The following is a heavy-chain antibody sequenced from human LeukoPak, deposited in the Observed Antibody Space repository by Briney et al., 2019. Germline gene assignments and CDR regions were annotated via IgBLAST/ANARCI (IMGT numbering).Heavy chain of an antibody. J-gene: IGHJ6*03. Sequence: SETLSLTCTVSGGSISSSSYYWGWIRQPPGKGLEWIGSIHYSGSTNYNPSLKSRVSMSVDMSKNQFSLKLSSVTAADTAVYYCARTTEAHSWRTRYYDYYMDVWGKGTTVTVSS. CDR3: ARTTEAHSWRTRYYDYYMDV. CDR1: GGSISSSSYY. CDR2: IHYSGST. D-gene: IGHD6-13*01. V-gene: IGHV4-39*07.